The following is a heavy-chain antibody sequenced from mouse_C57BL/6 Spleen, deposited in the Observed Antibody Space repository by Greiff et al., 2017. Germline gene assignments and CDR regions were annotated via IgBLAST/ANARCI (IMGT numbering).Heavy chain of an antibody. CDR1: GYTFTSYW. Sequence: VQLQQPGAELVKPGASVKLSCKASGYTFTSYWMHWVKQRPGQGLEWIGMIHPNSGSTNYNEKFKSKATLTVDKSSSTAYMQLSSLTSEDSAVYYCARSTPTGTSWFAYWGQGTLVTVSA. J-gene: IGHJ3*01. V-gene: IGHV1-64*01. D-gene: IGHD4-1*02. CDR3: ARSTPTGTSWFAY. CDR2: IHPNSGST.